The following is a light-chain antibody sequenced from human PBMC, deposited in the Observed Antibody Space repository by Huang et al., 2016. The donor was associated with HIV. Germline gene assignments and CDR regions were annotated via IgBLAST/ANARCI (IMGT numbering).Light chain of an antibody. CDR1: QDVGDD. CDR2: VAS. J-gene: IGKJ3*01. Sequence: AIQMTQSPSSLSVSVGDSVTITCRTSQDVGDDLGWYQQKPGKTPKLLIYVASSLHTEVPARFIGSGSGTDFTLTSGGLQPEDFATYYCLQVSDYPFTFGPGTKVDIK. CDR3: LQVSDYPFT. V-gene: IGKV1-6*01.